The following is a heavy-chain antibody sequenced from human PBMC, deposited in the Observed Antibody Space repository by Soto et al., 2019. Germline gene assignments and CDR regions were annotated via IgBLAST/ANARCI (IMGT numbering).Heavy chain of an antibody. CDR2: IDPSDSYT. V-gene: IGHV5-10-1*01. CDR3: ASGTYTAAGIDY. D-gene: IGHD6-13*01. J-gene: IGHJ4*02. CDR1: GYSFTSYW. Sequence: GESLKISCKGSGYSFTSYWISWVRQMPGKGLEWMGRIDPSDSYTNYSPSFQGHVTISADKSICTAYLQWSSLKASDTDMYYCASGTYTAAGIDYWGQGTLVTVSS.